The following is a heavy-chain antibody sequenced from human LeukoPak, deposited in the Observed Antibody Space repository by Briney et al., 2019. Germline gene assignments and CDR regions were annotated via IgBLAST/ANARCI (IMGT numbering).Heavy chain of an antibody. CDR2: INHSGNT. CDR1: GGSFSGYY. CDR3: ARKPRGYSYGYWFDP. Sequence: SETLSLTCAVYGGSFSGYYWSWVRQPPGKGLEWIGEINHSGNTIYNPSLTSRVTISVDTSKNQLSLKLSSVTAADTAVYYCARKPRGYSYGYWFDPWGQGTLVTVSS. J-gene: IGHJ5*02. D-gene: IGHD5-18*01. V-gene: IGHV4-34*01.